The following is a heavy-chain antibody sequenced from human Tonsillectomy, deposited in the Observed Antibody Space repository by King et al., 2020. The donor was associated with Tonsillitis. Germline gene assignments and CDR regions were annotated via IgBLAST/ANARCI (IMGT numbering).Heavy chain of an antibody. D-gene: IGHD5-24*01. Sequence: QLQESGPGLVKPSETLSLTCTVSGGSISSYYWSWIRQPPGKGLAWIGYIYYSGSTNYNPSLKSRVTISVDTSKNQFSLKLSSVTAADTAVYYCAREFDGGFDYWGQGTLVTVSS. CDR2: IYYSGST. CDR1: GGSISSYY. J-gene: IGHJ4*02. CDR3: AREFDGGFDY. V-gene: IGHV4-59*01.